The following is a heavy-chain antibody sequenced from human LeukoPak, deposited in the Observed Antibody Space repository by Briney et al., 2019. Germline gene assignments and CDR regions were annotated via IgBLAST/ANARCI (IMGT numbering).Heavy chain of an antibody. CDR2: IFPRDSDT. D-gene: IGHD2-2*03. CDR1: GYRFTEYW. Sequence: GESLKISCKGSGYRFTEYWIAWVRQMPGKGLEWMGIIFPRDSDTRYSPSFQGQVTISADKSISTAYLHWSSLKASDTAIYYCARPYPGYCSSTSCYCDPWGQGTLVTVSS. V-gene: IGHV5-51*01. J-gene: IGHJ5*02. CDR3: ARPYPGYCSSTSCYCDP.